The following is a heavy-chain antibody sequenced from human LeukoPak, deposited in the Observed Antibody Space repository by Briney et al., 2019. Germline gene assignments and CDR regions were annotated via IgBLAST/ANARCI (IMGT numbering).Heavy chain of an antibody. D-gene: IGHD6-13*01. V-gene: IGHV1-18*01. CDR2: ISAYNGNT. J-gene: IGHJ4*02. CDR3: ARARSGIAAAGTNY. Sequence: ASVKVSCMASGYTFTSYGISWVRQAPGQGLEWMGWISAYNGNTNYAQKLQGRVTMTTDTSTSTAYMELRSLRSDDTAVYYCARARSGIAAAGTNYWGQGTLVTVSS. CDR1: GYTFTSYG.